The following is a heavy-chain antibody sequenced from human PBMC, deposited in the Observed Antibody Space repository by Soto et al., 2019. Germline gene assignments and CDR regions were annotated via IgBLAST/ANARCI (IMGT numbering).Heavy chain of an antibody. D-gene: IGHD6-19*01. CDR2: IIPIFGTA. V-gene: IGHV1-69*01. CDR1: GGTFSSYA. Sequence: QVQLVQSGAEVKKPGSSVKVSCKASGGTFSSYAISWGRHAPGQGLEWMGGIIPIFGTATYAQKFQGRVTITADEATSTAYMEPSSLRSEDTAVYYCARGKGPGIVVADYYFDYWGQGTLVTVSS. CDR3: ARGKGPGIVVADYYFDY. J-gene: IGHJ4*02.